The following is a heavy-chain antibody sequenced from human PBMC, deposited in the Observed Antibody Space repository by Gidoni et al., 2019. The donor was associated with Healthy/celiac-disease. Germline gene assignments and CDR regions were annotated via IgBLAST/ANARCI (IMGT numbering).Heavy chain of an antibody. Sequence: VQLQESGPGLVKPSATLSLTCTVSGGSISSYYWSWIRPSAGKGLEWIGRIYTSGSTKYNPSLKSRVTMSVDTSKNQFSLKRSSVTAADTAVYYCARDRVVEMATIFDYWGQGTLVTVSS. J-gene: IGHJ4*02. V-gene: IGHV4-4*07. D-gene: IGHD5-12*01. CDR3: ARDRVVEMATIFDY. CDR1: GGSISSYY. CDR2: IYTSGST.